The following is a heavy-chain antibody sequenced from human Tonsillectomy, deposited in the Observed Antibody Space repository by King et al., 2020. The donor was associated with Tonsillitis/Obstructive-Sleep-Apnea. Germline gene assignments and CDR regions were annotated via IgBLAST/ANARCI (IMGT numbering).Heavy chain of an antibody. Sequence: VQLVESGGGVVQPGRSLRLSCAASGFTFSNYALHWVRQAPGKGLEWVAVISYVGANKYYADSVKGRFTISRDNSKNTVYLEMNSLTAEDTAVCYCARDLYYEIVTVYRNPHYYYGMDVWGQGTMVSVSS. CDR1: GFTFSNYA. J-gene: IGHJ6*02. V-gene: IGHV3-30-3*01. D-gene: IGHD3-9*01. CDR3: ARDLYYEIVTVYRNPHYYYGMDV. CDR2: ISYVGANK.